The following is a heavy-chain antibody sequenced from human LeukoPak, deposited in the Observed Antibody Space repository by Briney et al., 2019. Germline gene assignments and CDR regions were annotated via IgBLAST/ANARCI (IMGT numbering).Heavy chain of an antibody. J-gene: IGHJ6*03. CDR2: IYQSGST. CDR1: GVSISSGGYA. Sequence: PSQTLSLTCAVSGVSISSGGYAWSCIRQPPGKGLEWIGYIYQSGSTYYNPSLKSRVTISVDRSKTQFSLKLNSVPAADTAVYYCASGGPTDCYDFWSGYYYYYYMDVWGKGTTVTVSS. D-gene: IGHD3-3*01. V-gene: IGHV4-30-2*02. CDR3: ASGGPTDCYDFWSGYYYYYYMDV.